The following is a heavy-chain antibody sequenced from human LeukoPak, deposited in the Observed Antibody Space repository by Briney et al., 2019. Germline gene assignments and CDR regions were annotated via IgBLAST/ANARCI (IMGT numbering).Heavy chain of an antibody. CDR1: GYTFTGYY. J-gene: IGHJ4*02. CDR3: ARGARLVQDY. V-gene: IGHV1-2*06. D-gene: IGHD6-19*01. CDR2: INPNSGGT. Sequence: ASVKLSCTASGYTFTGYYMHWVRQAPGQGLEWVGRINPNSGGTNYAKKFQGRVTMTRDTSISTAYMELSRLRSDDTAVYYCARGARLVQDYWGQGTLVTVSS.